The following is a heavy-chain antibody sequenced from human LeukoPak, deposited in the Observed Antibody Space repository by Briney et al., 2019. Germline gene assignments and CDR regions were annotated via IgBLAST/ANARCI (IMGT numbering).Heavy chain of an antibody. J-gene: IGHJ4*02. CDR1: GGSFSGYY. CDR2: INHSGST. D-gene: IGHD3-10*01. CDR3: ARGATEGTMVRGVILLSYFDY. V-gene: IGHV4-34*01. Sequence: SETLSLTCAVYGGSFSGYYWSWIRQPPGKGLEWIGEINHSGSTNYNPSLKSRVTISVDTSKNQFSLKLSSVTAADTAVYYCARGATEGTMVRGVILLSYFDYWGQGTLVTVSS.